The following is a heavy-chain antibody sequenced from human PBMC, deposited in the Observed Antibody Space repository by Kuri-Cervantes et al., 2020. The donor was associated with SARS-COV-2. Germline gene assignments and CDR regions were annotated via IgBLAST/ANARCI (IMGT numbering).Heavy chain of an antibody. CDR3: ARGRWSPL. CDR2: INHSGST. V-gene: IGHV4-34*01. CDR1: GGSFSGYY. J-gene: IGHJ4*02. D-gene: IGHD2-15*01. Sequence: SETLSLTCAVYGGSFSGYYWSWIRQPPGKGLEWIGEINHSGSTNYNPSLKSRVTISVDTSKTQFSLKLSSATAADTAVYYCARGRWSPLWGQGTLVTVSS.